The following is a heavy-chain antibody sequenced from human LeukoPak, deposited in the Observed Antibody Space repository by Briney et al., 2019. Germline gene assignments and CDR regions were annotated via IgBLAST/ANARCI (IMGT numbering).Heavy chain of an antibody. J-gene: IGHJ1*01. V-gene: IGHV3-21*01. CDR1: GLTFSSYS. CDR3: ARGPYDSSGYYYVVYFQH. D-gene: IGHD3-22*01. CDR2: ISSSSSYI. Sequence: GGSLRLSCAASGLTFSSYSMNWVRQAPGKGLEWVSSISSSSSYIYYADSVKGRFTISRDNAKNSLYLQMNSLRAEDTAVYYCARGPYDSSGYYYVVYFQHWGQGTLVTVSS.